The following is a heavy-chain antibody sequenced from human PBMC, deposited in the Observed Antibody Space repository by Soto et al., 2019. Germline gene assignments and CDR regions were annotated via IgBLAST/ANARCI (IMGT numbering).Heavy chain of an antibody. CDR3: VTGGWLDF. D-gene: IGHD3-16*01. Sequence: EVQLLESGGGLVQPGGSLRLSCAASGFTFNTFEMSWVRQAPGRGLEWVSFISDDGTRTYYADAVKGRFTISRDNSKYTLDLQMNSLTGEDTAVYACVTGGWLDFWGQGPLVTVSS. CDR2: ISDDGTRT. J-gene: IGHJ5*01. CDR1: GFTFNTFE. V-gene: IGHV3-23*01.